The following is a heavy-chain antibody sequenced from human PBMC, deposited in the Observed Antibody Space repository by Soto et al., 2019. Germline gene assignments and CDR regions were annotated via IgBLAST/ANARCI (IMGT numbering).Heavy chain of an antibody. CDR1: GYNFASYW. V-gene: IGHV5-51*01. D-gene: IGHD6-6*01. J-gene: IGHJ6*02. CDR3: ARTRSFTLGFYYDGMDV. Sequence: GEYLKISCQGSGYNFASYWIGWVRQMPGKDLEWMGIIYPGDSDTRYSPSFQGQVTISADKSLRTAYLQWTSLKASDTALYYCARTRSFTLGFYYDGMDVWGQGTTVTVSS. CDR2: IYPGDSDT.